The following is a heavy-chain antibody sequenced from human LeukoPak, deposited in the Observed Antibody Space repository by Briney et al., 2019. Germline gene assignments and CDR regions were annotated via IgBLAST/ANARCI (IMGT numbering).Heavy chain of an antibody. J-gene: IGHJ4*02. CDR1: GFTFSSYA. Sequence: GRSLRLSCAASGFTFSSYAMHWVRQAPGKGLEWVAVISYDGSNKYYADSVKGRFTISRDNSKNTLYLQMNSLRAEDTAVYYCARDADIVVVVAATCYFDYWGQGTLVTVSS. CDR2: ISYDGSNK. D-gene: IGHD2-15*01. V-gene: IGHV3-30*04. CDR3: ARDADIVVVVAATCYFDY.